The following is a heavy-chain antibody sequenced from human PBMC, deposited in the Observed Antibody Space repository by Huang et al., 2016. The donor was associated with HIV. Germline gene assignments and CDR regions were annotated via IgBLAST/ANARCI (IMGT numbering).Heavy chain of an antibody. CDR3: AKEEAGRFGAFDI. J-gene: IGHJ3*02. V-gene: IGHV3-30*02. Sequence: QLQLVESGGGVVQPGGSLRLSCVASGFDFRSHDLDWVRQAPGKGLEWLTFIGYGGKNKQYGDPGPGRFTIARDNSKNTLYLQMNSLRPEDTAVYYCAKEEAGRFGAFDIWGQGTMVTVSS. D-gene: IGHD3-10*01. CDR1: GFDFRSHD. CDR2: IGYGGKNK.